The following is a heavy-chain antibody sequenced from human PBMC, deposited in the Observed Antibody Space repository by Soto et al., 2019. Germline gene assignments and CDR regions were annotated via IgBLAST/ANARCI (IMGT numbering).Heavy chain of an antibody. CDR2: ISGSGGST. CDR1: GFTFSSYA. Sequence: GGSLRLSCAASGFTFSSYAMSWVRQAPGKGLEWVSAISGSGGSTYDADSVKGRFTISRDNSKDTLDLQMNSLRAEDTAVYYCALTFKYAFDIWGQGTMVTVSS. J-gene: IGHJ3*02. CDR3: ALTFKYAFDI. D-gene: IGHD3-3*02. V-gene: IGHV3-23*01.